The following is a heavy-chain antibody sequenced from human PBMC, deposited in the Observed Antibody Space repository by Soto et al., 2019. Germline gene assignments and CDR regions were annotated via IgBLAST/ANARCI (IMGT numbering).Heavy chain of an antibody. CDR1: GGSISSYY. J-gene: IGHJ6*03. CDR2: LYYSGST. CDR3: ARGGKDCSGGSCYGYYYYYMYV. Sequence: QVQLQESAPGLVKTSETLSLTCTVSGGSISSYYWSWIRQPPGQGLEWIGYLYYSGSTNYNPSLKSRVTISVDTSKKQISLQPSAVPAADAAVYYCARGGKDCSGGSCYGYYYYYMYVWGKGTTVTVSS. D-gene: IGHD2-15*01. V-gene: IGHV4-59*01.